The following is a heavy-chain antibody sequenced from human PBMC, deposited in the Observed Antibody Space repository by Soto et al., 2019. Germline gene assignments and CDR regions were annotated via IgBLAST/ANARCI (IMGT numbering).Heavy chain of an antibody. V-gene: IGHV2-5*01. J-gene: IGHJ5*02. CDR1: GFSLTTSGVA. Sequence: QITLEESGPTLVQPTQTLTLTCTVSGFSLTTSGVAVVWIRQPPGKALEWLAAIYGNDDEHYSPSLRNRLTIPKTTPKTQVVLTMTNMDPVNTATYFCAHRRNTAGRCWFDPWGQGTLVPVSS. D-gene: IGHD6-13*01. CDR2: IYGNDDE. CDR3: AHRRNTAGRCWFDP.